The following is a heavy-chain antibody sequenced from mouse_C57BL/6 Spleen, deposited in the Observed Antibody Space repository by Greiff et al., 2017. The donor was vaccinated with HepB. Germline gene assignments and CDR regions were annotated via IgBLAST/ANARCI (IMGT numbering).Heavy chain of an antibody. J-gene: IGHJ2*01. Sequence: EVKLQESGGGLVKPGGSLKLSCAASGFTFSSYAMSWVRQTPEKRLEWVATISDGGSYTYYPDNVKGRFTIARDNAKNNLYLQMSHLKSEDTAMYYCARDRHSKFFDYWGQGTTLTVSS. D-gene: IGHD2-5*01. CDR1: GFTFSSYA. V-gene: IGHV5-4*01. CDR2: ISDGGSYT. CDR3: ARDRHSKFFDY.